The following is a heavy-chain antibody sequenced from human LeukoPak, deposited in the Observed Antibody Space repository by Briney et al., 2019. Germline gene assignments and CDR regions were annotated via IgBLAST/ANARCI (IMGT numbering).Heavy chain of an antibody. J-gene: IGHJ4*02. CDR1: GFTFSSYS. CDR2: ISSSSSTI. CDR3: ARVGNYYDSSGYDY. D-gene: IGHD3-22*01. V-gene: IGHV3-48*01. Sequence: GGSLRLSCAASGFTFSSYSMNWVRQAPGKGLEWVSYISSSSSTIYYADSVKGRFTIFRDNAKNSLYLQMNSLRAEDTAVYYCARVGNYYDSSGYDYWGQGTLVTVSS.